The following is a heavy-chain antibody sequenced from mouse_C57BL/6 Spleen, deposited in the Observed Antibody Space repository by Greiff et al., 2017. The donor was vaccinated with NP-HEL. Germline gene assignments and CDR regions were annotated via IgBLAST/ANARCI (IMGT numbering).Heavy chain of an antibody. V-gene: IGHV5-4*01. D-gene: IGHD2-4*01. CDR1: GFTFSSYA. CDR2: ISDGGSYT. CDR3: AREITRAMDY. J-gene: IGHJ4*01. Sequence: EVQRVESGGGLVKPGGSLKLSCAASGFTFSSYAMSWVRQTPEKRLEWVATISDGGSYTYYPDNVKGRFTISRDNAKNNLYLQMSHLKSEDTAMYYCAREITRAMDYWGQGTSVTVSS.